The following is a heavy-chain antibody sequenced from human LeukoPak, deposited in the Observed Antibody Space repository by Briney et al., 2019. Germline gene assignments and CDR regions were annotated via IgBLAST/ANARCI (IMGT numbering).Heavy chain of an antibody. CDR1: GRLISSYY. D-gene: IGHD1-26*01. Sequence: SETLALMCTVCGRLISSYYWRWMRQPRAKGLEGIGYIHYSGSTNYNPSLKSQGTISVDTSKNQFSLKLSSVTAADTAVYYCASQGSYSGSYSHWYFDLWGRGTLVTVSS. J-gene: IGHJ2*01. V-gene: IGHV4-59*08. CDR2: IHYSGST. CDR3: ASQGSYSGSYSHWYFDL.